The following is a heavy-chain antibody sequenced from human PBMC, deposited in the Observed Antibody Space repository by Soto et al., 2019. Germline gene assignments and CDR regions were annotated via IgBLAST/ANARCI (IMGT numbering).Heavy chain of an antibody. V-gene: IGHV3-23*01. CDR2: VSGHYGTT. Sequence: PGGSLRLSCAASGFALSSFAMNWVRRAPGKGLEWLSVVSGHYGTTSYTDSVKGRFTISRDNSKNTMYLQMNSLIADYTAIYYCAKDQGYGMDVWGQGATVTVSS. J-gene: IGHJ6*02. CDR3: AKDQGYGMDV. CDR1: GFALSSFA.